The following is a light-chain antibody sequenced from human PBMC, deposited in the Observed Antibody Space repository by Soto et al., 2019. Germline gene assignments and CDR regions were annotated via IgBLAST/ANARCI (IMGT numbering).Light chain of an antibody. CDR3: CSYVGSYTSHV. CDR2: DVT. J-gene: IGLJ1*01. CDR1: SSDVGGYNF. V-gene: IGLV2-11*01. Sequence: QSALTQPRSVSGSPGQSVTISCTGTSSDVGGYNFVSWYQQHPGKAPKFMIYDVTKRPSGVPDRFSGSKSGNTASLTISGLQAEDEADYYCCSYVGSYTSHVFGAGTKVTVL.